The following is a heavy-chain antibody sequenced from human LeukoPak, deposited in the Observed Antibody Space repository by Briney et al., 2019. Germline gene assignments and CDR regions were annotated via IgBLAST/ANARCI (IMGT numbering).Heavy chain of an antibody. D-gene: IGHD1-1*01. CDR1: GFTFSSYT. CDR3: ARALTTLTYEGY. CDR2: ISGSNSYI. Sequence: GGSLRLSCAASGFTFSSYTMHWIRQAPGKGLEWVSSISGSNSYIFYADSVKGRFTVARDNAKDSLYLQMNSLRAEDTAVYYCARALTTLTYEGYWGQGTLVTVSS. J-gene: IGHJ4*02. V-gene: IGHV3-21*01.